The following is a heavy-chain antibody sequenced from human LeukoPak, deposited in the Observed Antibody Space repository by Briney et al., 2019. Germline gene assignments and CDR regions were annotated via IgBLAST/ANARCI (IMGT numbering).Heavy chain of an antibody. CDR3: ASQVAGDY. V-gene: IGHV4-34*01. D-gene: IGHD5-12*01. CDR1: GGPFSGNN. Sequence: SETLSLTCAVYGGPFSGNNWSWIPHPPGKGLEWIGEINHSGSTNYNPSLKSRVTISVDTSKNQFSLKLSSVTAADTAVYYCASQVAGDYWGQGTLATVSS. J-gene: IGHJ4*02. CDR2: INHSGST.